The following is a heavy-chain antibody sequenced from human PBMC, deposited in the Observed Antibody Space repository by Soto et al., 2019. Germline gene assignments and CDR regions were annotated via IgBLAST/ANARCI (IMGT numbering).Heavy chain of an antibody. Sequence: QVQLQESGPGLVKPSETLSLTCTVSGGSISSYYWSWIRQPPGKGLEWIGFIFYSGSTSYNPSLKSRVTISIDTSEYQFSLKLNSVTAADTAVYYCANMIGDPVLSFDSWGQGTLVAVSS. CDR3: ANMIGDPVLSFDS. J-gene: IGHJ5*01. D-gene: IGHD3-10*02. V-gene: IGHV4-59*01. CDR1: GGSISSYY. CDR2: IFYSGST.